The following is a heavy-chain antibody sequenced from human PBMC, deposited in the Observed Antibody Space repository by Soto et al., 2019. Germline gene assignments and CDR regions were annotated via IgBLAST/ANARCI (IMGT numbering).Heavy chain of an antibody. V-gene: IGHV3-23*01. Sequence: GGSLRLSCAASGFTFSSYAMSWVRQAPGKGLEWVSAISGSGGSTYYADSVKGRFTISRDNSKNTLYLQMNSLRAEDTAVYYCAKDYYGSGSPSQDGMDVWGQGTTVTVSS. CDR1: GFTFSSYA. CDR2: ISGSGGST. CDR3: AKDYYGSGSPSQDGMDV. D-gene: IGHD3-10*01. J-gene: IGHJ6*02.